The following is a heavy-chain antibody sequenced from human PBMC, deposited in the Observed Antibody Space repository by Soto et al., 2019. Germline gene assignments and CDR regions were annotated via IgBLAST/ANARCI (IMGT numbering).Heavy chain of an antibody. Sequence: GSLRLSCAASGFTFSSYGMHWVRQAPGKGLEWVAVISYDGSNKYYADSVKGRFTISRDNSKDTLYLQMNSLRAEDTAVYYCAKDFYGGHWFDPWGQGTLVTVSS. V-gene: IGHV3-30*18. J-gene: IGHJ5*02. CDR2: ISYDGSNK. CDR1: GFTFSSYG. D-gene: IGHD4-17*01. CDR3: AKDFYGGHWFDP.